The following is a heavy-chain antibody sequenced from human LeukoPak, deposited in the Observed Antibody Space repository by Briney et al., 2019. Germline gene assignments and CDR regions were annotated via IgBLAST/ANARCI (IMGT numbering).Heavy chain of an antibody. J-gene: IGHJ4*02. D-gene: IGHD5-18*01. CDR2: INPYSGAT. Sequence: GASVKVSCKTSGYTFTDYFINWVRQAPRQGLEWMGWINPYSGATNYVQKFQGRVRMTRDTSIGTAYMELSSLTSDDTAIYYCARPITKYTAVVWDYWGQGTLVTVSS. CDR3: ARPITKYTAVVWDY. CDR1: GYTFTDYF. V-gene: IGHV1-2*02.